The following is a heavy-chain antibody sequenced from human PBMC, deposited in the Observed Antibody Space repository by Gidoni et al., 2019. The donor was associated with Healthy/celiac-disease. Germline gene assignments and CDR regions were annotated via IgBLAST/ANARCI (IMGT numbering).Heavy chain of an antibody. Sequence: EVQLVESGGGLIQPGGSLRLSCAASGFTVRTNYMSWVRQAPGKGLEWVSVIYSGGSTYDADSVKGRFTISRDNSKNTLYLQMNSLRAEDTAVYYCARSPPRSSGLGNWFDPWGQGTLVTVSS. CDR3: ARSPPRSSGLGNWFDP. CDR2: IYSGGST. D-gene: IGHD3-10*01. CDR1: GFTVRTNY. V-gene: IGHV3-53*01. J-gene: IGHJ5*02.